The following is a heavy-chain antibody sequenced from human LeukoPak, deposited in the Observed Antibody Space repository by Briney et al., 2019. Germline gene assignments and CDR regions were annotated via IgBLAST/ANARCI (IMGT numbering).Heavy chain of an antibody. CDR3: ASVITMVRGVPADHFDY. D-gene: IGHD3-10*01. J-gene: IGHJ4*02. CDR1: GFTFSSSD. V-gene: IGHV3-13*01. CDR2: IGTAGDT. Sequence: PGGSLRLSCAASGFTFSSSDMHWVRQATGKGLEWVSAIGTAGDTYYPGSVKGRFTISRENAKNSLYLQMNSLRAEDTAVYYCASVITMVRGVPADHFDYWGQGTLVTVSS.